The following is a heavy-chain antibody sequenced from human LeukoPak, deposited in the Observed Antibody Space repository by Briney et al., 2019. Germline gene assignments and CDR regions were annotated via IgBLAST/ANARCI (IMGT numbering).Heavy chain of an antibody. J-gene: IGHJ6*03. D-gene: IGHD6-13*01. CDR1: GFTFSRSS. CDR2: ISSTRTYI. V-gene: IGHV3-21*01. CDR3: ARGRGSSYYYYYMDV. Sequence: GGSLRLSCAASGFTFSRSSMSWVRQAPGKGLEWVSCISSTRTYIYYADSVKGRFTISRDNAKNSLYLQMNSLRAEDTAVYYCARGRGSSYYYYYMDVWGKGTTVTVSS.